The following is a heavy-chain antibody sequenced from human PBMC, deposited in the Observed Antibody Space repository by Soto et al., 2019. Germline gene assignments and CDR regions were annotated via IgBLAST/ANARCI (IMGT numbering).Heavy chain of an antibody. CDR2: IYYSGNT. V-gene: IGHV4-59*01. CDR3: ASRYGDNQY. J-gene: IGHJ4*02. CDR1: GVSNSNYY. D-gene: IGHD4-17*01. Sequence: PSETLSLTCTVSGVSNSNYYWSWIRQPPGKGLEWIGNIYYSGNTNSNPSLKSRVTISVDTPKSQFSLKLSSVTAADTAVYYCASRYGDNQYWGQGTLVNVSS.